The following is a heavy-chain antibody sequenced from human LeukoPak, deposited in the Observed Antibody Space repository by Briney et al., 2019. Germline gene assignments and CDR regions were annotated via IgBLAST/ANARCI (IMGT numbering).Heavy chain of an antibody. CDR1: GGALRGYY. CDR2: KNHSGGT. J-gene: IGHJ6*04. CDR3: ARGTRWLRYV. D-gene: IGHD5-12*01. Sequence: PSGTPSLTPALYGGALRGYYLGWIRQPPGKGLERIGEKNHSGGTNHNPSRQSRVTISVDKSKNQCSLKLCSVTGAGTAVYYCARGTRWLRYVWGKGTAVTVSS. V-gene: IGHV4-34*01.